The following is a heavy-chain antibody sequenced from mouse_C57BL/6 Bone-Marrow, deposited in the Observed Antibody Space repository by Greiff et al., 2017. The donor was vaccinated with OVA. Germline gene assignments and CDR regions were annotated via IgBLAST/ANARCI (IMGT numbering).Heavy chain of an antibody. V-gene: IGHV2-5*01. CDR2: IWRGGST. J-gene: IGHJ4*01. Sequence: VKLVESGPGLVQPSQSLSITCTVSGFSLTSYGVHWVRQSPGKGLEWLGVIWRGGSTDYNAAFMSRLSITKDNSKSQVFFKMNSLQADDTAIYYCAKARWLLGAMDYWGQGTSVTVSS. CDR1: GFSLTSYG. CDR3: AKARWLLGAMDY. D-gene: IGHD2-3*01.